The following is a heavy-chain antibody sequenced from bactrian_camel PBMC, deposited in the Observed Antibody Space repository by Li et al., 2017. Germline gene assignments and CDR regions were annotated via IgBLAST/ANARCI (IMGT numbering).Heavy chain of an antibody. D-gene: IGHD2*01. Sequence: VQLVGSGGGLVRPGGSLRLSCAASGFTFANYDMSWVRQAPGKGREWVSSIANGGSSTYYADSVKGRFTISRDNAKNTVYLQLNSLKPEDTATYWCAARAYPHPKACGGSWDRARSYLTSWGQGTQVTVS. CDR1: GFTFANYD. CDR3: AARAYPHPKACGGSWDRARSYLTS. V-gene: IGHV3S40*01. J-gene: IGHJ6*01. CDR2: IANGGSST.